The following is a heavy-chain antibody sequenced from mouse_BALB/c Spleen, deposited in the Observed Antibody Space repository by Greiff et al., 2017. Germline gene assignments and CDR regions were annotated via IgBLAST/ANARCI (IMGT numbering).Heavy chain of an antibody. V-gene: IGHV1S41*01. CDR3: ARGYCGYLDY. D-gene: IGHD1-2*01. J-gene: IGHJ4*01. CDR1: GYTFTSYW. Sequence: DLVKPGASVKLSCKASGYTFTSYWINWIKQRPGQGLEWIGRIAPGSGSTYYNEMFKGKATLTVDTSSSTAYIQLSSLSSEDSAVYVCARGYCGYLDYWGQGTSVTVSS. CDR2: IAPGSGST.